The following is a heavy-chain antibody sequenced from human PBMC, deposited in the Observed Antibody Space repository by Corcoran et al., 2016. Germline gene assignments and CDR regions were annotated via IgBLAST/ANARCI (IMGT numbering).Heavy chain of an antibody. CDR2: ISYDGSNK. CDR1: GFSISSDG. V-gene: IGHV3-30*18. D-gene: IGHD3-3*01. CDR3: AKAIAGVADYYYGMDV. Sequence: QVQRVECGGGVVQPGRSLRLSCAASGFSISSDGMHWVRQAPGKGLEWVAVISYDGSNKYYSDSVKGRFSISRDNSKNTLSLQMSSLRSGDTAVYYCAKAIAGVADYYYGMDVWGQGTTVTLSS. J-gene: IGHJ6*02.